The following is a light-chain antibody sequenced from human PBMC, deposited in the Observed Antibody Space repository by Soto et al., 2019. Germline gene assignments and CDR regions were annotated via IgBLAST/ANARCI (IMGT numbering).Light chain of an antibody. V-gene: IGLV2-23*02. CDR1: SNDVGSYNL. CDR2: EVS. Sequence: QSALTQPASVSGSPGQSITISCTGTSNDVGSYNLVSWYQQHPGKAPKLMIYEVSKRPSGVSNRFSGSKSGNTASLTISGLQAEDEADYYCCSYAGSSTSLEVFGGGTKLTVL. CDR3: CSYAGSSTSLEV. J-gene: IGLJ3*02.